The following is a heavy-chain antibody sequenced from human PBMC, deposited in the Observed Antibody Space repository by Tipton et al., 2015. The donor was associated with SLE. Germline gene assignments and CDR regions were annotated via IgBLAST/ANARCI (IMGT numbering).Heavy chain of an antibody. D-gene: IGHD3-3*01. J-gene: IGHJ2*01. Sequence: GLVKPSETLSLTCTVSGGSISTYYWSWIRQPPGKGLEWIGYIYYSGSTNYNPSLKSRVTISVDTSKNQFSLKLSSVTAADTAVYYCARVEVLRFSESLGRWYFDLWGRGTLVTVSS. CDR3: ARVEVLRFSESLGRWYFDL. CDR2: IYYSGST. CDR1: GGSISTYY. V-gene: IGHV4-59*01.